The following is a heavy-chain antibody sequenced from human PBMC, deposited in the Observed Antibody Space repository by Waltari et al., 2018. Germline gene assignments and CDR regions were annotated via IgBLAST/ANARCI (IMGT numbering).Heavy chain of an antibody. J-gene: IGHJ4*02. V-gene: IGHV3-7*01. CDR3: ARDLIAVPGTPLGY. CDR2: IKQDGSEK. CDR1: GFTFSGYW. D-gene: IGHD6-19*01. Sequence: EVQLVESGGGLVQPGGSLRLSCAAFGFTFSGYWMSWVRQAPGKGLGWVANIKQDGSEKYYVDSVKGRFTISRDNAKNSLFLQMNSLRAEDTAVYYCARDLIAVPGTPLGYWGQGTLVTVSS.